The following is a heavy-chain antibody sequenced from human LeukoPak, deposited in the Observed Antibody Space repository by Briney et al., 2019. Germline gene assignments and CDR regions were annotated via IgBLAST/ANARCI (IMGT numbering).Heavy chain of an antibody. Sequence: PGGSLRLFCGASGFTFSSYGMHWVRQAPGKGPEGVAFIRYDGSNKYYADSVKGRFTISRHNSKNTLYLQMNSLRAEDTAVYYCLVGNFDYWGQGTLVTVSS. CDR3: LVGNFDY. J-gene: IGHJ4*02. CDR1: GFTFSSYG. D-gene: IGHD7-27*01. CDR2: IRYDGSNK. V-gene: IGHV3-30*02.